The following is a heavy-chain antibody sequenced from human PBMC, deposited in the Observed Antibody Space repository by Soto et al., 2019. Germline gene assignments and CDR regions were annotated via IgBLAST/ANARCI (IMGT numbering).Heavy chain of an antibody. D-gene: IGHD4-17*01. V-gene: IGHV4-34*01. CDR3: ARVSTTVTTPVDY. CDR2: INHSGST. J-gene: IGHJ4*02. CDR1: GGSFSGYY. Sequence: QAQLQQWGAGLLKPSETLSLTCAVYGGSFSGYYWSWIRQPPGTGLEWIGEINHSGSTNYNPSLKSRVTISVDTSKNQFSLKLSTVTAADTAVYYCARVSTTVTTPVDYWGQGTLVTVSS.